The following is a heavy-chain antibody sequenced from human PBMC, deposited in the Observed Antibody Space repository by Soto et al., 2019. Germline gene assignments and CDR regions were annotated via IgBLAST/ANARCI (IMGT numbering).Heavy chain of an antibody. V-gene: IGHV1-69*13. CDR2: IIPIFGTA. Sequence: SVKVSCKASGGTFSSYASSWVRQAPGQGLEWMGGIIPIFGTANYAQKFQGRFTITADESTSTAYMELSSLRSEDTAVYYCARDGGTLTVPNPAYYYYYGMDVWGQGTTVTVSS. CDR3: ARDGGTLTVPNPAYYYYYGMDV. CDR1: GGTFSSYA. J-gene: IGHJ6*02. D-gene: IGHD1-26*01.